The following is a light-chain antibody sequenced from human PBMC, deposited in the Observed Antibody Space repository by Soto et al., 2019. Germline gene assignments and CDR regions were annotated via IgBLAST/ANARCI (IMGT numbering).Light chain of an antibody. CDR2: DAY. CDR3: KQSYSTPRT. Sequence: DIQMTQSPSTLSASVGDTVTVTCRASQSISSWLAWYQQKPGKAPKLLIYDAYSLESGVPSRFSGSGSGTDFTLTISSLQPEDFATYYCKQSYSTPRTFGQGTKVDIK. CDR1: QSISSW. V-gene: IGKV1-5*01. J-gene: IGKJ1*01.